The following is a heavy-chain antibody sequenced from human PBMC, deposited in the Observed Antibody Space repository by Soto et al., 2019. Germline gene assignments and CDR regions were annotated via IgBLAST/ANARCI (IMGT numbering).Heavy chain of an antibody. CDR3: ARHGANYDILTGHYYYYGMDV. CDR1: GGSISSSSYY. J-gene: IGHJ6*02. Sequence: SETLSLTCTVSGGSISSSSYYWGWIRQPPGKGLEWIGSIYYSGSTYYNPSLKSRVTISVDTSKNQFSLELSSVTAADTAVYYCARHGANYDILTGHYYYYGMDVWGQGTTVTVSS. V-gene: IGHV4-39*01. D-gene: IGHD3-9*01. CDR2: IYYSGST.